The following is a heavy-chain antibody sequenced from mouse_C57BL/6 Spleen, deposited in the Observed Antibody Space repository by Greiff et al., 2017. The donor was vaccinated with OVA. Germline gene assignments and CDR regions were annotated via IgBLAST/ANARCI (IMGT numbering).Heavy chain of an antibody. CDR1: GFTFTDYY. Sequence: EVLLVESGGGLVQPGGSLSLSCAASGFTFTDYYMSWVRQPPGKALEWLGFIRNKANGYTTEYSASVKGRFTISRDNSQSILYRQMNALRAEDSATYCCARSPHGNSYYFDYWGQGTTLTVSS. CDR2: IRNKANGYTT. J-gene: IGHJ2*01. CDR3: ARSPHGNSYYFDY. V-gene: IGHV7-3*01. D-gene: IGHD2-1*01.